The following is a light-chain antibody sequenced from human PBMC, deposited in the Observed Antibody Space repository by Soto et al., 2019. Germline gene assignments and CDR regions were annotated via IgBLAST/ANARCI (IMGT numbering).Light chain of an antibody. J-gene: IGKJ2*01. CDR1: QSVSNY. CDR3: HTYNSYSLHT. V-gene: IGKV3-11*01. CDR2: DAS. Sequence: EIVLTQSPATLSLSPGERATLSCRTSQSVSNYLAWYQQKPGQAPRLLMYDASNRATGIPARFSGSGSGTDFTLTISSLEPEDFALYYCHTYNSYSLHTFGQGTKLEIK.